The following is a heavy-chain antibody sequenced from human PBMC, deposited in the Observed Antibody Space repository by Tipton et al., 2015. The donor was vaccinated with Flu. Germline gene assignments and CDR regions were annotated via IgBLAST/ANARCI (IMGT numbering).Heavy chain of an antibody. CDR2: IHHSGDA. Sequence: TLSLTCAVSDYSISSGYYWGWIRQPPGKGLEWIGSIHHSGDAYYIPSLKSRVSLSVDTSKNQFSLKVTSVTAADTAVYYCAGVGRITWDYQFDHWGQGALVTVSS. CDR1: DYSISSGYY. D-gene: IGHD3-10*01. J-gene: IGHJ4*02. V-gene: IGHV4-38-2*01. CDR3: AGVGRITWDYQFDH.